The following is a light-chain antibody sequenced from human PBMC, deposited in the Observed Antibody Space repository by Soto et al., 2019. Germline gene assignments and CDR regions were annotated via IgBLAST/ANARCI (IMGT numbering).Light chain of an antibody. CDR2: AAS. V-gene: IGKV1-39*01. CDR1: QSISSN. J-gene: IGKJ2*01. CDR3: QQSYSIPYT. Sequence: DIQMTQSASSLSASVGDRVTITCRASQSISSNLNWHQQKPGKAPKVLIYAASSLQSGVPSRFSGSGSGTDFTLTISSLQPEDFATYYCQQSYSIPYTFGQGTKV.